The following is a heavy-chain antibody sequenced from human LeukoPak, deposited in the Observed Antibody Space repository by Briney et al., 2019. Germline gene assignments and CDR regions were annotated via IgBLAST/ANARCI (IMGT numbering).Heavy chain of an antibody. CDR3: ARPRAPVTRISSFDI. V-gene: IGHV1-2*02. D-gene: IGHD4-17*01. CDR2: INPNSGGT. Sequence: ASVKVSCKASGYTFTGYYMHWVRQAPGQGLEWMGWINPNSGGTNYAQKFQGRVTMTRDTSISTAYMELSSLRPDDTAVYYCARPRAPVTRISSFDIWGQGTMVTVSS. J-gene: IGHJ3*02. CDR1: GYTFTGYY.